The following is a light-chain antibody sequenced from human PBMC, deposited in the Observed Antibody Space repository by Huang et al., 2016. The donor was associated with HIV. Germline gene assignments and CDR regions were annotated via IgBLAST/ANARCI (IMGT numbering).Light chain of an antibody. V-gene: IGKV1-5*03. CDR3: QHYGTSSIT. CDR1: QTISTW. J-gene: IGKJ5*01. CDR2: KAS. Sequence: IQMTQSPSTLSASVGDRVTITCRASQTISTWLAWYQQRPGKAPELLIYKASNLQSGVPARFSASGSGTDFSLTISSLQPDDFATYYCQHYGTSSITFGQGTRLDMK.